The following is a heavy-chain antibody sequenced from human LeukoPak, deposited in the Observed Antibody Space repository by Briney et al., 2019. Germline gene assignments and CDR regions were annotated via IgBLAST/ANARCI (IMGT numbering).Heavy chain of an antibody. Sequence: SETLSLTCTVSGGSISSYYWNWIRQPPGKGLEWIGNFYYSGSTNYNPSLKSRVTISVDTSKNQFSLKLSSVTAADTAVYYCASGPYPAAGTDHQFDYWGQGTLVTVSS. J-gene: IGHJ4*02. CDR2: FYYSGST. CDR3: ASGPYPAAGTDHQFDY. V-gene: IGHV4-59*01. CDR1: GGSISSYY. D-gene: IGHD6-13*01.